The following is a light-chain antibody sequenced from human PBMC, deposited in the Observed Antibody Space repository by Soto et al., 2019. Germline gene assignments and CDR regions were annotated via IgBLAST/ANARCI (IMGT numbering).Light chain of an antibody. J-gene: IGKJ1*01. CDR2: NAS. CDR1: QSVSSD. CDR3: QQYNNWPRT. V-gene: IGKV3-15*01. Sequence: EIVMTQSPATLSVSPGERATLSCRASQSVSSDLSWYHQKHGRAPSLLIYNASTRATGIHARFSGRGSGTEFTLTINSLQSEDFAVYYCQQYNNWPRTFGQGTKVEIK.